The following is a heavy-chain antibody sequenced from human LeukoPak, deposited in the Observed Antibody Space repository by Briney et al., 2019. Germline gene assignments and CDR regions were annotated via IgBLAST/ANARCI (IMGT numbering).Heavy chain of an antibody. CDR2: IIPIFGTA. Sequence: SVKVSCKASGGTFSSYAISWVRQAPGQGLEWMGRIIPIFGTANYAQKFQGRVTITTDETTSTAYMELSSLRSEDTAVYYCARDYYYDSSGFHWGQGTLVTVSS. J-gene: IGHJ4*02. CDR3: ARDYYYDSSGFH. V-gene: IGHV1-69*05. CDR1: GGTFSSYA. D-gene: IGHD3-22*01.